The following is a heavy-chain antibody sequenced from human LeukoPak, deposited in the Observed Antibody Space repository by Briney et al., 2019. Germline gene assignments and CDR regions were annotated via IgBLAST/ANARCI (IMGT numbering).Heavy chain of an antibody. D-gene: IGHD6-13*01. CDR3: AKDRAPGIAAAGVDY. J-gene: IGHJ4*02. Sequence: GGTLRLSCAAPGFTFSSYAMSWVRQAPGKGLEWVSAISGSGGSTYYADSVKGRFTISRDNSKNTLYLQMNSLRAEDTAVYYCAKDRAPGIAAAGVDYWGQGTLVTVSS. CDR2: ISGSGGST. V-gene: IGHV3-23*01. CDR1: GFTFSSYA.